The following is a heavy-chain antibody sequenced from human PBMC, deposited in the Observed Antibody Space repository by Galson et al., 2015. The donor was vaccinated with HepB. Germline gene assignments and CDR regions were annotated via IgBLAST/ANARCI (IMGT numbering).Heavy chain of an antibody. CDR3: AREEGYCSSTSCPDYYYGMDV. CDR1: GFTFSSYS. J-gene: IGHJ6*02. V-gene: IGHV3-48*04. D-gene: IGHD2-2*01. Sequence: SLRLSCAASGFTFSSYSMNWVRQAPGKGLEWVSYISSSSSTIYYADSVKGRFTISRDNAKNSLYLQMNSLRAEDTAVYYCAREEGYCSSTSCPDYYYGMDVWGQGTTVTVSS. CDR2: ISSSSSTI.